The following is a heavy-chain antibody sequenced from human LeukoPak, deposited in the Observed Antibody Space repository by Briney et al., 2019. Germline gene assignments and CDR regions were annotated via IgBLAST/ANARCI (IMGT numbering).Heavy chain of an antibody. Sequence: SETLSLTCTVSGGSISSSSYYWGWIRQPPGKGLEWIGSIYYSGSTYYNPSLKSRVTISVDTSKNQFSLKLSSVTATDTAVYYCARDRVDRYYYYMDVWGKGTTVTVSS. D-gene: IGHD5-12*01. V-gene: IGHV4-39*07. CDR2: IYYSGST. J-gene: IGHJ6*03. CDR3: ARDRVDRYYYYMDV. CDR1: GGSISSSSYY.